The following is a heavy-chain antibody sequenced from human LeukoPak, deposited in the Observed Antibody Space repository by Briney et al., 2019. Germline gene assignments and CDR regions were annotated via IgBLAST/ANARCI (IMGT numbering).Heavy chain of an antibody. CDR2: IFGSGGSA. D-gene: IGHD6-19*01. J-gene: IGHJ4*02. Sequence: GGSLRLSCAASGFTFNSYAMYWVRQAPGKGLEWVSGIFGSGGSAHYADSAKGRFTISRDNSKNTVYLQMDSLRVKDTAVYYCGKTTTGYSSGRYPGWPVDYWGQGTLVTVSS. CDR1: GFTFNSYA. V-gene: IGHV3-23*01. CDR3: GKTTTGYSSGRYPGWPVDY.